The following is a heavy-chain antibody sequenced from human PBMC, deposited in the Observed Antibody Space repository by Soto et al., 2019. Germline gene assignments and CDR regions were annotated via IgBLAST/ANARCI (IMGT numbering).Heavy chain of an antibody. CDR2: ISYDGSNK. Sequence: QVQLVESGGGVVQPGRSLRLSCAASGFTFSSYAMHWVRQAPGKGLEGVAVISYDGSNKYYADSVKGRFTISRDNSKNTLYLQMNSLRAEDTAVYYCARDRILITIFGVVITRYYYYGMDVWGQGTTVTVSS. CDR3: ARDRILITIFGVVITRYYYYGMDV. J-gene: IGHJ6*02. D-gene: IGHD3-3*01. V-gene: IGHV3-30-3*01. CDR1: GFTFSSYA.